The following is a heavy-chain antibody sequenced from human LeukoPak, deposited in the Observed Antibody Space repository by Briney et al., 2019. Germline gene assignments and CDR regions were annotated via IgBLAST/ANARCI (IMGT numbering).Heavy chain of an antibody. CDR3: ARRYNTGYDTFDI. Sequence: SETLSLTCTVSGVSISSSSYYWGWIRQPPGKGLEWIGSIYYSGSTYYNPSLKSRVTISVDTSKNQFSLKLSSVTAADTAVYYCARRYNTGYDTFDIWGQGTMVTVSS. CDR2: IYYSGST. CDR1: GVSISSSSYY. D-gene: IGHD5-24*01. V-gene: IGHV4-39*07. J-gene: IGHJ3*02.